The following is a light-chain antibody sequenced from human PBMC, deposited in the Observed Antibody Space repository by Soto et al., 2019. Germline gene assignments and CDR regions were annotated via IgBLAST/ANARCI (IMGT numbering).Light chain of an antibody. CDR1: QRVGSTY. V-gene: IGKV3D-15*01. CDR2: GAS. CDR3: QQYNDWPPWT. J-gene: IGKJ1*01. Sequence: EIVLTQSPGTLSLSPGERATLSCRATQRVGSTYLAWYQHKPGQAPRLLIYGASNRATGIPDRFSGSGPGTEFTLTISSLQSEDFAAYYCQQYNDWPPWTFGQGTKVDIK.